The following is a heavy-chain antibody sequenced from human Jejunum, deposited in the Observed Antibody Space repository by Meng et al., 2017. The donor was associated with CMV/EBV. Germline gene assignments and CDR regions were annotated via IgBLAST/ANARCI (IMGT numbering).Heavy chain of an antibody. CDR2: INADGTTS. Sequence: GLAFSGDWMHWVRQAPGKGLMLVSRINADGTTSGYADSVKGRFTISRDNANNMLYLQLDSLRAEDTAVYYCVTNLYCSTDGCRNYWGQGTLVTVSS. CDR1: GLAFSGDW. V-gene: IGHV3-74*01. J-gene: IGHJ4*02. CDR3: VTNLYCSTDGCRNY. D-gene: IGHD2-2*01.